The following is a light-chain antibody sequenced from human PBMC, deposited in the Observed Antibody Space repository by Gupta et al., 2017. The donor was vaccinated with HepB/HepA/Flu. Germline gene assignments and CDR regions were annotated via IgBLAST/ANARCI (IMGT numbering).Light chain of an antibody. Sequence: QSVLPQPPSSSGTPGQPVTISSSARSSNIGSNYVYWYQQLPGTAPKLLIYRNNQRPSGVPDRFSGSKSGTSASLAISGLRSEDEADYYCAAWDDSLSGHVVFGGGTKLTVL. V-gene: IGLV1-47*01. CDR2: RNN. CDR3: AAWDDSLSGHVV. CDR1: SSNIGSNY. J-gene: IGLJ2*01.